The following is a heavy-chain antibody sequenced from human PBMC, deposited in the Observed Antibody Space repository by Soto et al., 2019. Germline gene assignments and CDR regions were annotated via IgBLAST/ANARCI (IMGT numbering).Heavy chain of an antibody. D-gene: IGHD3-16*01. J-gene: IGHJ5*02. CDR2: IKQDGSET. Sequence: GGSLRLSCAASGFTFSSFWMTWVRQAPGKGLEWVANIKQDGSETYYVDSVKGRFTISRDNAKSSLYLQMSSLRAEDTAVYYCARDLGRLDPWGQGTLVTVSS. CDR3: ARDLGRLDP. V-gene: IGHV3-7*01. CDR1: GFTFSSFW.